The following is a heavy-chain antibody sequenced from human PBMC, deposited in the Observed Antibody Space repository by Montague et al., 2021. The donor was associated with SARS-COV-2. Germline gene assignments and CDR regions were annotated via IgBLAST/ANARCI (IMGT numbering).Heavy chain of an antibody. CDR3: ARVGAYGDYPTPPTFDY. J-gene: IGHJ4*02. CDR2: IYYSGST. Sequence: SETLSLTCTVSGGSISSGDYYWNWIRQPPGKGLEWIGYIYYSGSTNYNPSLKSRVTISVDTSKNQFSLKLSSVTAADTAVYYCARVGAYGDYPTPPTFDYWGQGTLVTVSP. CDR1: GGSISSGDYY. V-gene: IGHV4-61*08. D-gene: IGHD4-17*01.